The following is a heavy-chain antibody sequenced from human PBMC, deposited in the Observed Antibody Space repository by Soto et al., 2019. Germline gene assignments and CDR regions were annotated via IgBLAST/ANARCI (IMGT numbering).Heavy chain of an antibody. Sequence: GESLKISCQASGYIIKNYWIGWVRQMPGQCLEWMGIIFPDDSDTRYSPSFQGHVTISVDKSISTAYVQLSSLKASDSAIYYCFRGGVTSRTFDYWGQGTLVTVSS. V-gene: IGHV5-51*01. CDR3: FRGGVTSRTFDY. CDR1: GYIIKNYW. J-gene: IGHJ4*02. D-gene: IGHD3-16*01. CDR2: IFPDDSDT.